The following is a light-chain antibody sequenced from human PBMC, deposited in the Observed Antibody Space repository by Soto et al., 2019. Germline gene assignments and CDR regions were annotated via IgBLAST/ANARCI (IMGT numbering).Light chain of an antibody. J-gene: IGLJ2*01. CDR2: DVS. CDR3: SSYTSSSTPGVV. CDR1: SSDVGGYNY. V-gene: IGLV2-14*01. Sequence: QSALTQPASGSGSPGQSITISCTGTSSDVGGYNYVSWYQQHPGKAPKLMIYDVSNRPSGVSNRFSGSKSGNTASLTISGLQAEDEADYYCSSYTSSSTPGVVFGGGTKLTVL.